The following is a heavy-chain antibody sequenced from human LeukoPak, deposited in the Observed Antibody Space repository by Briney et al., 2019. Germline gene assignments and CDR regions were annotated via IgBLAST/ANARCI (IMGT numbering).Heavy chain of an antibody. CDR1: GFTFSNAW. D-gene: IGHD3-10*01. CDR2: IYSGGST. Sequence: QAGGSLRLSCAASGFTFSNAWMSWVRQAPGKGLEWVSVIYSGGSTYYADSVKGRFTISRDNSKNTLYLQMNSLRAEDTAVYYCASLVRRYYGMDVWGQGTTVTVSS. J-gene: IGHJ6*02. V-gene: IGHV3-53*01. CDR3: ASLVRRYYGMDV.